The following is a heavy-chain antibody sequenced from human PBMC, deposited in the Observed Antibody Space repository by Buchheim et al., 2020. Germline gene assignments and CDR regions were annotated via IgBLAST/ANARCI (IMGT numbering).Heavy chain of an antibody. CDR2: ITSSFSST. Sequence: QVQLVESGGGLVKPGGSLRLSCAASGFTFSDYYMTWIRQAPGKGLEWVSYITSSFSSTNYSDSVKGRFTISTDNARNSLFLQMNSLRAEDTAVYYCARLMAGNWFDPWGQGTL. CDR3: ARLMAGNWFDP. CDR1: GFTFSDYY. J-gene: IGHJ5*02. V-gene: IGHV3-11*06. D-gene: IGHD5-24*01.